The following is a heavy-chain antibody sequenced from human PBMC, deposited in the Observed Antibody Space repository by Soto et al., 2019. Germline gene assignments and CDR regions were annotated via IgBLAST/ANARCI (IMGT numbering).Heavy chain of an antibody. D-gene: IGHD3-3*01. Sequence: QVQLVQSGAEVKKPGASVKVSCKASGYTFTSYGISWVRQAPGQGLEWMGWISAYNGNTNYAQKLQGRVTMTTDTSTSTAYMELRSLRSDDTAVYYCARVATYYDFWSGYYDYYYYGMDVWGQGTTVTVS. J-gene: IGHJ6*02. CDR3: ARVATYYDFWSGYYDYYYYGMDV. CDR2: ISAYNGNT. V-gene: IGHV1-18*01. CDR1: GYTFTSYG.